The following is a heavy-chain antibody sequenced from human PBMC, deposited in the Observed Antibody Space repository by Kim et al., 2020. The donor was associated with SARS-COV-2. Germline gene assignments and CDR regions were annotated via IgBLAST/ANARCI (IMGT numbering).Heavy chain of an antibody. J-gene: IGHJ4*01. D-gene: IGHD2-2*01. CDR1: GASISSSGYY. Sequence: SETLSLTCTVSGASISSSGYYWGWIRQPPGKGLEWIGSVYYTGSTYYNPSLKSRVTISVDTSKNQFSLKLSSVTAADTAVYYCARHFRXXSIXXLGLXQXXXWGXGT. CDR2: VYYTGST. V-gene: IGHV4-39*01. CDR3: ARHFRXXSIXXLGLXQXXX.